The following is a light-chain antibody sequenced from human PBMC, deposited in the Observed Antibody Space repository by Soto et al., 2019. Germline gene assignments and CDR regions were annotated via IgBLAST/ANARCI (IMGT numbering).Light chain of an antibody. CDR3: QQRNNWPWK. CDR1: QTINNN. Sequence: VMTHTRATLCVSPGERTTLSCRASQTINNNVAWYQLKDVQVRRLVIYGASTRATDIPARFSGSGSGTEFTLTFSSVVPEDFAVHSCQQRNNWPWKIGQGTKVEI. V-gene: IGKV3-15*01. J-gene: IGKJ1*01. CDR2: GAS.